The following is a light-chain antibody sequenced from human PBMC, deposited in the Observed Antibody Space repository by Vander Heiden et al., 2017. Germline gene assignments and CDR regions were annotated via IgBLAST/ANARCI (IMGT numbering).Light chain of an antibody. Sequence: DIQMTQSPSSLSAFVGDRVTITCRASQFISHFLNWYQQKPGKAPKLLIYSASTLQTGVPSRFSGSGSGTDFTLAISSLQPEDVATYHCQQGDSTPPTFGGGTKVEIK. CDR3: QQGDSTPPT. J-gene: IGKJ4*01. V-gene: IGKV1-39*01. CDR2: SAS. CDR1: QFISHF.